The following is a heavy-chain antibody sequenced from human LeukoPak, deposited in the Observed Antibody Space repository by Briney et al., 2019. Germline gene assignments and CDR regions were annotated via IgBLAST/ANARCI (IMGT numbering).Heavy chain of an antibody. J-gene: IGHJ4*02. D-gene: IGHD6-13*01. CDR2: INRSGST. Sequence: GSLRLSCAASGFTFSNYAMIWVRQAPGKGLEWIGEINRSGSTNYNPSLKSRVTISVDTSKNQFSLKLSSVTAADTAVYYCARVSSSFIIDYWGQGTLVTVSS. CDR3: ARVSSSFIIDY. CDR1: GFTFSNYA. V-gene: IGHV4-34*01.